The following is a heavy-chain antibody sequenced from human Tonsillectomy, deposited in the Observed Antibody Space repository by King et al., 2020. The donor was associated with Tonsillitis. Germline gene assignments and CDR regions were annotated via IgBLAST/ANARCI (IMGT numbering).Heavy chain of an antibody. Sequence: VQLVESGGGLVQPGGSLRLSCAASGFTFSNYWMHWVRQAPGKGLVWVSRINSDGSSTSYADSVKGRLTISRGDAKNTLYLQMNSPRVEDTAVYYCARNPYCSNGVCRDYYFEYWGQGTLVTVSS. V-gene: IGHV3-74*01. CDR1: GFTFSNYW. CDR2: INSDGSST. J-gene: IGHJ4*02. D-gene: IGHD2-8*01. CDR3: ARNPYCSNGVCRDYYFEY.